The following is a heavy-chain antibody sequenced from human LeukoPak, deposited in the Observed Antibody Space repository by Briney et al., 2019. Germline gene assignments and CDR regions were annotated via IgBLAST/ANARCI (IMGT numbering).Heavy chain of an antibody. CDR1: GYTFTSYD. V-gene: IGHV1-8*01. CDR3: ARGAIFGVTTRGYAMDV. Sequence: ASVKVSCKASGYTFTSYDTNWVRQATGQGLEWMGWMNPNSGNTGYAQKFQGRVTLARDTSIGTAYMELNSLRSEDTAVYYCARGAIFGVTTRGYAMDVWGQGTTVTVSS. J-gene: IGHJ6*02. CDR2: MNPNSGNT. D-gene: IGHD3-3*01.